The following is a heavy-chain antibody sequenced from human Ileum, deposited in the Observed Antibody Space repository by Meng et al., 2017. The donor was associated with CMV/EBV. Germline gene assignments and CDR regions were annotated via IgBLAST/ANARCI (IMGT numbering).Heavy chain of an antibody. V-gene: IGHV4-39*07. J-gene: IGHJ4*02. CDR2: IYYTGNT. CDR3: ARVGLVRGILAQYDY. Sequence: SGGSVSTVSYYWGWVRQPPGKGLEWIVNIYYTGNTYYNPSLKSRVTTSIHTSKNQFSLSLRSLTAADTAVYYCARVGLVRGILAQYDYWGQGTLVTVSS. CDR1: GGSVSTVSYY. D-gene: IGHD3-10*01.